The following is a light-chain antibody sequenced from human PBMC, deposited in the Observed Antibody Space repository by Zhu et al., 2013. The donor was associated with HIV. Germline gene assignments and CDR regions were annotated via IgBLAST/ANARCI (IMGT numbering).Light chain of an antibody. CDR2: GAS. CDR1: QSVSSSY. CDR3: QQYGSSPLLT. J-gene: IGKJ4*01. V-gene: IGKV3-20*01. Sequence: IVLTQSPGTLSLSPGERATLSCRASQSVSSSYLAWYQQKPGQAPRLLIYGASSGATGIPDRFSGSGSGTDLTLTISRLEPEDFAVYYCQQYGSSPLLTFGGGTKV.